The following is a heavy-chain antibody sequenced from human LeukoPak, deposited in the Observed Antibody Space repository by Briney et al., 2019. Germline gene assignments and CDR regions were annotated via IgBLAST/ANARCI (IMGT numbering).Heavy chain of an antibody. Sequence: VGTLRLSCAASGFPFSRHGMHWVRQVPGKGLEWLAVISYDGSNKAYADPVKGRFTISRDNSNNTLHLQMNSLSAEDTALDYCGKDMARIYYYGAGEIDYWGQGTLVTVSS. CDR1: GFPFSRHG. D-gene: IGHD3-10*01. V-gene: IGHV3-30*18. CDR2: ISYDGSNK. CDR3: GKDMARIYYYGAGEIDY. J-gene: IGHJ4*02.